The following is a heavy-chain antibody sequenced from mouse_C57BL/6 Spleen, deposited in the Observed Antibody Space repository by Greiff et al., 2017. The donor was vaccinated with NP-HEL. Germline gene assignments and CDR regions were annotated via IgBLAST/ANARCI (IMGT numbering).Heavy chain of an antibody. CDR2: ISYSGST. CDR1: GYSITSGYD. CDR3: ARGAGTGSWYFDV. V-gene: IGHV3-1*01. J-gene: IGHJ1*03. Sequence: VQLKESGPGMVKPSQSLSLTCTVTGYSITSGYDWHWIRHFPGNKLEWMGYISYSGSTNYNPSLKSRISITHDTSKNHVFLKLNSVTTEDTATYYCARGAGTGSWYFDVWGTGTTVTVFS. D-gene: IGHD3-3*01.